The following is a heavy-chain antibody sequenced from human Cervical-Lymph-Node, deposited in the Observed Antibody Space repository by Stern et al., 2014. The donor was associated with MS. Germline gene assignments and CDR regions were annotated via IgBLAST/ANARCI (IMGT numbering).Heavy chain of an antibody. CDR1: GYTFTSYD. D-gene: IGHD2-15*01. CDR2: MKPNSGET. V-gene: IGHV1-8*01. Sequence: QVQLVQSGAEVKKPGASVKVSCKASGYTFTSYDMNWVRQATGQGLEWMGWMKPNSGETGYAQKFQGRVTMTRNPSISTAYMELSSLGSEDTAVYFCASCGGSCSYYYYGMDVWGQGTTVTVSS. CDR3: ASCGGSCSYYYYGMDV. J-gene: IGHJ6*02.